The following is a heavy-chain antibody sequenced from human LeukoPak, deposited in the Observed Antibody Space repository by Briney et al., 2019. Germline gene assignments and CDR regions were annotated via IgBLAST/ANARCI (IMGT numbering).Heavy chain of an antibody. CDR2: IRDDGSNR. J-gene: IGHJ6*03. CDR1: GFMFSGNG. CDR3: AKDYYSFYHMNV. Sequence: GGSLRLSCVVSGFMFSGNGMHWVRQAPGKGLQWVAFIRDDGSNRYYADSVKGRFAVSRDNSKNTLYLQMNSLRTEDTAVYYCAKDYYSFYHMNVWGTGTTVTVSS. V-gene: IGHV3-30*02.